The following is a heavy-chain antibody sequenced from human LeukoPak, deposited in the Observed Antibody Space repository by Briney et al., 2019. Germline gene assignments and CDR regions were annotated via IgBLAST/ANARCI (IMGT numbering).Heavy chain of an antibody. CDR3: AKGSHFAN. CDR1: GFTFSSYA. J-gene: IGHJ4*02. V-gene: IGHV3-30*04. CDR2: ISYDGSNK. Sequence: GGSLRLSCAASGFTFSSYAMHWVRQAPGKGLEWVAVISYDGSNKYYADSVKGRFTISRDNSKNTVSLQVNSLRAEDTAVYYCAKGSHFANCGQGTLVTVSS.